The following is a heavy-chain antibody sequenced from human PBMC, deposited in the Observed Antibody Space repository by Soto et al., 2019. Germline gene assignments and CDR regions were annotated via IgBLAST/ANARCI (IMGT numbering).Heavy chain of an antibody. CDR2: IYPGDSDT. D-gene: IGHD3-3*01. Sequence: GESQKISCKGSGYSFTSYWIGWVRQMPGKGLEWMGIIYPGDSDTRYSPSFQGQVTISADKSISTAYLQWSSLKASDTAMYYCARLRLRFLEWSYYYMDVWGKGTTVTVSS. V-gene: IGHV5-51*01. CDR1: GYSFTSYW. J-gene: IGHJ6*03. CDR3: ARLRLRFLEWSYYYMDV.